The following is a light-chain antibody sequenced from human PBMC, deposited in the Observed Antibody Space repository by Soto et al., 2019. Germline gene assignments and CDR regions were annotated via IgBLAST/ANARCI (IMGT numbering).Light chain of an antibody. CDR3: HQYNTWPLT. J-gene: IGKJ4*01. V-gene: IGKV3-15*01. CDR2: DVS. Sequence: EIVMTQSPVALSVSPGERATLSCRASQAIRSDLAWYQQKPGQAPRLLISDVSTRATGIPARFNGSGSGTEFTLATSSLQFEDFAVYYCHQYNTWPLTFGVGTKVEIK. CDR1: QAIRSD.